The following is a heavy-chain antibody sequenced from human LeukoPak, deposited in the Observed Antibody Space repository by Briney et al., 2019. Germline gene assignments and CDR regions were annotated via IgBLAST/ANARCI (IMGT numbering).Heavy chain of an antibody. D-gene: IGHD1-1*01. CDR2: IKEDGSEK. Sequence: GGSLRLSCAASGFTFSSYWMSWVRQAPGKGLEWVANIKEDGSEKYYVDSVKGRFTISRDNTKNSLYLEMNSLRVEGTAVYYCSTIGYYWGQGTLVTVSS. CDR3: STIGYY. V-gene: IGHV3-7*01. J-gene: IGHJ4*02. CDR1: GFTFSSYW.